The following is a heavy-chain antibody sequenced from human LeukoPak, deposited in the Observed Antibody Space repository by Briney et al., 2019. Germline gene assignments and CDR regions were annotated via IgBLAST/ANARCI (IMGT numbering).Heavy chain of an antibody. J-gene: IGHJ3*02. V-gene: IGHV4-39*07. CDR2: IYYSGST. D-gene: IGHD1-26*01. CDR3: ARGGSYHHDAFDI. CDR1: GGSISSSSYY. Sequence: SETLSLTCTVSGGSISSSSYYWGWIRQPPGKGLEWIGSIYYSGSTYYNPSLKSRVTISVDTSKNQFSLKLSSVTAADTAVYYCARGGSYHHDAFDIWGQGTMVTVSS.